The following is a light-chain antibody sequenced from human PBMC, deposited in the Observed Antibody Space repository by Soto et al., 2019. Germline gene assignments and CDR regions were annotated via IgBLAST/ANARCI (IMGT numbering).Light chain of an antibody. V-gene: IGKV3-11*01. CDR2: DAS. CDR3: QQRGSWPIT. Sequence: EIVLTQSPATLSLSPGERATLSCRASQSVSSYLAWYQQQPGQAPRLLIYDASNRATGIPARFSGSGSGTDFTLTVSSLEPEDCAVYFCQQRGSWPITFGQGTRLEIK. J-gene: IGKJ5*01. CDR1: QSVSSY.